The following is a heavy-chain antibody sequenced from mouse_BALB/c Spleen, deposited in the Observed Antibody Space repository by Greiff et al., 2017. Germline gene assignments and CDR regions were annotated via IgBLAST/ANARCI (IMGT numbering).Heavy chain of an antibody. CDR1: GYTFTSYW. V-gene: IGHV1-69*02. Sequence: QVQLKQPGAELVRPGASVKLSCKASGYTFTSYWINWVKQRPGQGLEWIGNIYPSDSYTNYNQKFKDKATLTVDKSSSTAYMQLSSPTSEDSAVYYCTREGTVGYWGQGTTLTVSS. J-gene: IGHJ2*01. D-gene: IGHD4-1*01. CDR3: TREGTVGY. CDR2: IYPSDSYT.